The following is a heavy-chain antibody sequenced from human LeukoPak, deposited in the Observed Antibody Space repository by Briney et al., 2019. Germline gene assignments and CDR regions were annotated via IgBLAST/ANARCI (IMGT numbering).Heavy chain of an antibody. Sequence: ASVKVSCKASGYTFSDYVIHWVRQAPGQGLECMGWINPKSGGTNYVQKFQGRVTMTRDTSINTVYMELSSLNSDDTAMYYCARGSYSSSSDYWGQGTLVTVSS. CDR3: ARGSYSSSSDY. CDR2: INPKSGGT. V-gene: IGHV1-2*02. D-gene: IGHD6-6*01. J-gene: IGHJ4*02. CDR1: GYTFSDYV.